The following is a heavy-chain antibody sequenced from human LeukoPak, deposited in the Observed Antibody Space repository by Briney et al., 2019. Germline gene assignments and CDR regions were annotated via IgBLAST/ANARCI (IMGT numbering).Heavy chain of an antibody. Sequence: GGSLRLSCAASGFTFSSYAMSWVRHAPGNGLEWVSAVSGSGDRTYYADSVKGRFAISRDNSKNTLYVQMSSLRAEDTAIYYCAKGGGYYGSGSPLGTYYFDYWGQGILVTVSS. J-gene: IGHJ4*02. V-gene: IGHV3-23*01. CDR3: AKGGGYYGSGSPLGTYYFDY. CDR1: GFTFSSYA. CDR2: VSGSGDRT. D-gene: IGHD3-10*01.